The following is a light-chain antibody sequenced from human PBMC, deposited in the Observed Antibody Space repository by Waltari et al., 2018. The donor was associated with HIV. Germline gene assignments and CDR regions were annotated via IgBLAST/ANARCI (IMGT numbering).Light chain of an antibody. Sequence: QSVLTQPPSVSGAPGQRVTISCTGSSSNIGAGYDIHWYLHLPGTAPKLLIYVNSNRPSGVPDRFSGSKSGTSASRAITGLQAEDEADYYCQSYDSSLSGWVFGGGTKLTVL. J-gene: IGLJ3*02. CDR3: QSYDSSLSGWV. V-gene: IGLV1-40*01. CDR2: VNS. CDR1: SSNIGAGYD.